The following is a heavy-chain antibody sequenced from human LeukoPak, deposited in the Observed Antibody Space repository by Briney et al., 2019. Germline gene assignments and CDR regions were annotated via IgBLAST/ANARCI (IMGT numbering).Heavy chain of an antibody. D-gene: IGHD4-17*01. CDR2: ITGDGSST. J-gene: IGHJ2*01. V-gene: IGHV3-74*01. CDR3: ARDTGWYFDL. Sequence: GGSLRLSCAASGFTFSGYWMHWVRQVPGKGLVWVSRITGDGSSTTYADSVKGRFTISRDNAKNTVFLQMISLRAEDTAVYYCARDTGWYFDLWGRGTLVTVSS. CDR1: GFTFSGYW.